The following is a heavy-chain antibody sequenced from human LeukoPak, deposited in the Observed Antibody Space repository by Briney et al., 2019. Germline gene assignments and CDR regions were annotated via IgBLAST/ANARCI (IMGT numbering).Heavy chain of an antibody. CDR2: ISSSSSYI. CDR3: ARLRRDGYDY. D-gene: IGHD5-24*01. J-gene: IGHJ4*02. V-gene: IGHV3-21*01. Sequence: GGSLRLSCSASGFSFSTYTMNWVRQAPGKGLEWVSSISSSSSYIYYADSVKGRFTISRDNAKNSLYLQMNSLRAEDTAVYYCARLRRDGYDYWGQGTLVTVSS. CDR1: GFSFSTYT.